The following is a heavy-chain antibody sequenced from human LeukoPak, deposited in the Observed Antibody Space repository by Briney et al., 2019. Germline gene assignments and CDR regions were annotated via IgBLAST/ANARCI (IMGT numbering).Heavy chain of an antibody. D-gene: IGHD6-13*01. Sequence: KPSETLSLTCAVYGGSFSGYYWSWIRQPPGKGLEWIGQINHSGSTNYSPSLKSRVTISVDTSKNQFSLKVSSVSAADTAVYYCARAYSSSWYWNWFDPWGQGTLVTVSS. CDR2: INHSGST. CDR1: GGSFSGYY. J-gene: IGHJ5*02. V-gene: IGHV4-34*01. CDR3: ARAYSSSWYWNWFDP.